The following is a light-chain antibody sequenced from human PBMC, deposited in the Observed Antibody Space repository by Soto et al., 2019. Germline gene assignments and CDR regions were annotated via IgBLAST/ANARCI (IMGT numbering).Light chain of an antibody. Sequence: IQMTQSPSSLSASVGDRVTITCRASQAIRDDLAWYQQKPGKAPNLLIYAASNLQSGVPSRFSGSGSGTDFTLTTSSLQPEDFATYYCLQDYTYPRTFGQGTKVDI. CDR3: LQDYTYPRT. CDR2: AAS. CDR1: QAIRDD. V-gene: IGKV1-6*01. J-gene: IGKJ1*01.